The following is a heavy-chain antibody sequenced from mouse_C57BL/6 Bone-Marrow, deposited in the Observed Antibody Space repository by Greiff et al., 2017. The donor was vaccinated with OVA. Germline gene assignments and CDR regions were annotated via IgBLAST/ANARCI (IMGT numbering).Heavy chain of an antibody. D-gene: IGHD2-1*01. Sequence: EVQRVESGGGLVQPGGSLSLSCAASGFTFTDYYMSWVRQPPGKALEWLGFIRNKANGYTTEYSASVKGRFTISRDNSQSILYLQMNALRAEDSATYYCARHGNYWYFDVWGTGTTVTVSS. CDR2: IRNKANGYTT. V-gene: IGHV7-3*01. J-gene: IGHJ1*03. CDR3: ARHGNYWYFDV. CDR1: GFTFTDYY.